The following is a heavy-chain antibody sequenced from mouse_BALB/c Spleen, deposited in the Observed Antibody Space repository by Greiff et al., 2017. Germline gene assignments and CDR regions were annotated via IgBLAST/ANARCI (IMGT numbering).Heavy chain of an antibody. J-gene: IGHJ3*01. CDR3: ARWTDGWFAY. CDR1: GYAFTNYL. Sequence: QVQLKQSGAELVRPGTSVKVSCKASGYAFTNYLIEWVKQRPGQGLDWIGVINPGSGGTNYNEKFKGKATLTADKSSSTAYMQLSSLTSDDSAVYFCARWTDGWFAYWGQGTLVTVSA. CDR2: INPGSGGT. V-gene: IGHV1-54*03.